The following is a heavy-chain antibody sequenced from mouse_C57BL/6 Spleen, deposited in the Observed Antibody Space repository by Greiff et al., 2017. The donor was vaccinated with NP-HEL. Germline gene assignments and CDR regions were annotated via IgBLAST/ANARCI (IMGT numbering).Heavy chain of an antibody. CDR1: GFTFSSYA. CDR3: ARGRLVQDY. CDR2: ISDGGSYT. Sequence: EVKLVESGGGLVKPGGSLKLSCAASGFTFSSYAMSWVRQTPEKRLEWVATISDGGSYTYYPDNVKGRFTISRDNAKNNLYLQMSHLKSEDTAMYYCARGRLVQDYWGQGTTLTVSS. V-gene: IGHV5-4*03. J-gene: IGHJ2*01. D-gene: IGHD4-1*01.